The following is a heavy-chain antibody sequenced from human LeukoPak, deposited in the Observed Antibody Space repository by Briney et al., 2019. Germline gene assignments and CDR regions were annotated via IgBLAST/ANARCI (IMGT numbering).Heavy chain of an antibody. J-gene: IGHJ6*02. CDR2: INPNGGST. V-gene: IGHV1-46*01. CDR1: GYTFTSYY. Sequence: GASVKVSCKASGYTFTSYYMHWVRQAPGQGLEWMGIINPNGGSTTYAQKFQGRVTMTRDTSTSTVYMELSSLRSEDTAVYYCARETGMTPPNYYYYGMDVWGQGTTVTVSS. CDR3: ARETGMTPPNYYYYGMDV. D-gene: IGHD1-14*01.